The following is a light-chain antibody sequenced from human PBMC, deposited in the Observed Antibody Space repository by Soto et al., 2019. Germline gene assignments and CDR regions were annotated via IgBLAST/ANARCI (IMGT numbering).Light chain of an antibody. J-gene: IGKJ2*01. CDR3: QHYDSSPPKYT. Sequence: EIVLTQSPGTLSLSPGERATLSCRASQTISSSYLAWYQQKPGQAPRLLIFGASSRATDIPDRFSGSGSGTYFTLTISRLQPEDFAVYYCQHYDSSPPKYTFGQGTKLEIK. CDR1: QTISSSY. CDR2: GAS. V-gene: IGKV3-20*01.